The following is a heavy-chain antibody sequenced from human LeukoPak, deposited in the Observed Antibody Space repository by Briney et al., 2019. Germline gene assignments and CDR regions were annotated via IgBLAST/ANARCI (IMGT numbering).Heavy chain of an antibody. D-gene: IGHD6-19*01. J-gene: IGHJ4*02. CDR1: GFTFCSYG. V-gene: IGHV3-30*02. Sequence: GGSLRLSCAASGFTFCSYGMHWVRQAPGKGLEWVAFIRYDGSNKYYADSVKGRFTISRDNSKNTLYLQMNSLRAEDTAVYYCAKAARGAVAGYYWGQGTLVTVSS. CDR2: IRYDGSNK. CDR3: AKAARGAVAGYY.